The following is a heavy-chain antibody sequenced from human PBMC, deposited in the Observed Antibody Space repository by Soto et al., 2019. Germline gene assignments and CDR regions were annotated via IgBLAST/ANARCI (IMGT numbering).Heavy chain of an antibody. Sequence: EVQLVESGGGLVQPGGSLRLSCAASGFTFSSYWMSWVRQAPGKGLEWVANIKQDGSEKYYVDSVKGRFTISRDNAKNSLYLHMSSASAEDSAGDYCGRTLGLGVYSLDYWGQGTLVTGSS. J-gene: IGHJ4*02. CDR1: GFTFSSYW. V-gene: IGHV3-7*04. D-gene: IGHD2-8*01. CDR2: IKQDGSEK. CDR3: GRTLGLGVYSLDY.